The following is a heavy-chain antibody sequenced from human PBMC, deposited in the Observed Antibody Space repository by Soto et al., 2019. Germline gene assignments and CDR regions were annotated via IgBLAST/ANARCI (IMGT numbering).Heavy chain of an antibody. CDR2: IYYTGNT. V-gene: IGHV4-39*01. CDR1: GGSISSSGYY. Sequence: QLQLQESGPGLVKPSETLSLTCTVSGGSISSSGYYWGWIRQPPGKGLEWIGNIYYTGNTYYNPSLKSRVTISVETSQNQFSLKLSSVTAADTAVYYCARRYCGADCYHDYWGQGTLVTVSS. J-gene: IGHJ4*02. D-gene: IGHD2-21*02. CDR3: ARRYCGADCYHDY.